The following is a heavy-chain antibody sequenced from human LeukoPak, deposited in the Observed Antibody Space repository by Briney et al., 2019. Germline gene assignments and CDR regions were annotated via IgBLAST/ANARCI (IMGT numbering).Heavy chain of an antibody. CDR3: ARDRTQYYDFWSATHRDAFDI. CDR1: GGTFSSYA. V-gene: IGHV1-69*05. Sequence: ASVKVSCKASGGTFSSYAISWVRQAPGQGLEWMGGIIPTFGTANYAQKFQGRVTITTDESTSTAYMELSSLRSEDTAVYYCARDRTQYYDFWSATHRDAFDIWGQGTMVTVSS. D-gene: IGHD3-3*01. CDR2: IIPTFGTA. J-gene: IGHJ3*02.